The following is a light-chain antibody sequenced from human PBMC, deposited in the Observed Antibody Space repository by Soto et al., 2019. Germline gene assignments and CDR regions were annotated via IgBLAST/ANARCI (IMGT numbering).Light chain of an antibody. CDR1: QSISTW. CDR2: KAS. V-gene: IGKV1-5*03. Sequence: DIQMAQSPSTLSASVGDRATITCRASQSISTWLAWYQQKPGKAPKLLIYKASSSESGVPSRFSGSGFGTEFTLTISNLQPEDSATYYCQQYDTYTGAFGQGTKV. J-gene: IGKJ1*01. CDR3: QQYDTYTGA.